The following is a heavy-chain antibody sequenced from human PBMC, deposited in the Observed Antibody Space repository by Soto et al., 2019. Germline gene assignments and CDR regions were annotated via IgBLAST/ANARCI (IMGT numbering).Heavy chain of an antibody. V-gene: IGHV3-74*01. Sequence: ELQLVQSGGGLVQPGGSLRLSCAASGFAFSNYWMLWVRQAPGKGLVWVSRINGDGSSTSYEDSVRGRFTTSRDNAENALFRQMNKLTPEDSALYSYAWFRVDGDSVPWGQGALVTVSS. J-gene: IGHJ5*02. CDR3: AWFRVDGDSVP. CDR1: GFAFSNYW. D-gene: IGHD4-17*01. CDR2: INGDGSST.